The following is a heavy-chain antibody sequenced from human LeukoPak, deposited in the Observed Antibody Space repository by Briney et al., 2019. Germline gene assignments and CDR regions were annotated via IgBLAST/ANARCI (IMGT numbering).Heavy chain of an antibody. D-gene: IGHD4-11*01. V-gene: IGHV1-2*02. CDR2: INPNSGGT. Sequence: ASVKVSCKASGYTFTGYYMHWVRQAPGQGLEWMGWINPNSGGTNYAQKFQGRVTMTRDTSISTAYMELSRLRSDDTAVYYCAREVTTVTHIYYYIDVWGKGTTVTVSS. CDR3: AREVTTVTHIYYYIDV. J-gene: IGHJ6*03. CDR1: GYTFTGYY.